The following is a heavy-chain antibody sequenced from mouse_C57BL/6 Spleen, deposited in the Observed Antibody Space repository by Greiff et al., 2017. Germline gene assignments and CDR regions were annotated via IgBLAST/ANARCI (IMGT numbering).Heavy chain of an antibody. V-gene: IGHV2-9-1*01. J-gene: IGHJ4*01. CDR3: ARNSITTVVPYAMDY. CDR2: IWTGGGT. D-gene: IGHD1-1*01. CDR1: GFSLTSYA. Sequence: VKLVESGPGLVAPSQSLSITCTVSGFSLTSYAISWVRQPPGKGLEWLGVIWTGGGTNYNSALKSRLIISKDNSKSQVFLKMNSLQTDDTARYYCARNSITTVVPYAMDYWGQGTSVTVSS.